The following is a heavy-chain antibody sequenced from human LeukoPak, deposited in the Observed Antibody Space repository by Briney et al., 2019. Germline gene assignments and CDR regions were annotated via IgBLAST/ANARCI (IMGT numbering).Heavy chain of an antibody. CDR2: INHSGST. D-gene: IGHD2-21*02. CDR1: GGSFSPYY. CDR3: ARGGFYCGGDCYVDY. V-gene: IGHV4-34*01. J-gene: IGHJ4*02. Sequence: SETLSLTCAVYGGSFSPYYWSWIRQPPGKGLEWIGEINHSGSTNYNPSLKSRVTISVDASKNQFSLRLSSVTAADTAVYYCARGGFYCGGDCYVDYWGQGALVTVSP.